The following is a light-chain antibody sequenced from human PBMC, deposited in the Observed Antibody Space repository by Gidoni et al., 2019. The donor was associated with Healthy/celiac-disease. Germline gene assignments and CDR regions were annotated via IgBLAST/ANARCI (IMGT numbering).Light chain of an antibody. V-gene: IGKV3-11*01. CDR2: DAS. J-gene: IGKJ5*01. Sequence: ELVLTQSPATLSLSPGDRATLSCRASQSVSSYLAWYQQKPGQAPRLLIYDASNRATGIPARFSGSGSGTDFTLTISSLEPEDFAVYYCQQRSNWITFGQXTRLEIK. CDR3: QQRSNWIT. CDR1: QSVSSY.